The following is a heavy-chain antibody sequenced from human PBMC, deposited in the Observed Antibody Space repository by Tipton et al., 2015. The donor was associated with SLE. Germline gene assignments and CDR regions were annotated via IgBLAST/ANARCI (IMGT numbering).Heavy chain of an antibody. CDR3: ARHGVLRYLDYISPFDY. V-gene: IGHV4-30-2*01. J-gene: IGHJ4*02. CDR1: GGSISSGVSS. D-gene: IGHD3-9*01. Sequence: TLSLTCAVSGGSISSGVSSWSWIRQPPGKGLEWIGYIYHSGSTYYNPPLKSRVTISVDTSKNQFSLKLSSVTVADTAVYYCARHGVLRYLDYISPFDYWGQGTLVTVSS. CDR2: IYHSGST.